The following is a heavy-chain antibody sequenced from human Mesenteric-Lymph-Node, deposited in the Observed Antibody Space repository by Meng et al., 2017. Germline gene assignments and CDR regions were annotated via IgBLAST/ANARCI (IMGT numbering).Heavy chain of an antibody. CDR1: GGTFSSYT. D-gene: IGHD4-17*01. CDR2: IIPILGIA. CDR3: ASNGDYGGAGGTDY. V-gene: IGHV1-69*02. Sequence: SVKVSCKASGGTFSSYTISWVRQAPGQGLEWMGRIIPILGIANYAQKFQGRVTITADKSTSTAYMELSSLRPEDTAVYYCASNGDYGGAGGTDYWGQGTLVTVSS. J-gene: IGHJ4*02.